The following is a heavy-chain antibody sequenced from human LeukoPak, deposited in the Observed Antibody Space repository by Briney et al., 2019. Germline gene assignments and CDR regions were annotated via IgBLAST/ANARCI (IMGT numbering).Heavy chain of an antibody. CDR2: ISSSSSYI. D-gene: IGHD5-24*01. V-gene: IGHV3-21*01. CDR1: GFTFSSYS. CDR3: ARVNVEMATIKDDY. Sequence: GGSLRLSCAASGFTFSSYSMNWVRQAPGKGLEWVSSISSSSSYIYYADSVKGRFTISRDNAKNSLYLQMNSLRAEDTAVYYCARVNVEMATIKDDYWGQGTLVTVSS. J-gene: IGHJ4*02.